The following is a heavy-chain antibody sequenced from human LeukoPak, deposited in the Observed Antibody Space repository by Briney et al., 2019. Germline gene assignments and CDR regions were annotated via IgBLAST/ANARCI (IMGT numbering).Heavy chain of an antibody. D-gene: IGHD6-19*01. CDR2: INHSGST. V-gene: IGHV4-34*01. Sequence: SETLSLTCAVYGGSFSGYYWSWIRQPPGKGLEWIGEINHSGSTNYNPSLKSRVTITVDTSKIQFSLKLSSVTAADTAVYYCARVKVSWLGYYYGMDVWGQGTTVTVSS. J-gene: IGHJ6*02. CDR1: GGSFSGYY. CDR3: ARVKVSWLGYYYGMDV.